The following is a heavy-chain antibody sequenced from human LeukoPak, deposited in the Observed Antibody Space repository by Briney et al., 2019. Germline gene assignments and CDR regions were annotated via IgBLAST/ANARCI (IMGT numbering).Heavy chain of an antibody. CDR2: ISAYNGNT. J-gene: IGHJ4*02. CDR3: ARMQVWAVAGNYFDY. V-gene: IGHV1-18*01. D-gene: IGHD6-19*01. CDR1: GYTFTSYG. Sequence: ASVKVSCKASGYTFTSYGISWVRQAPGQGPEWMGWISAYNGNTNYAQKLQGRVTMTTDTSTSTAYMELRSLRSDDTAVYYCARMQVWAVAGNYFDYWGQGTLVTVSS.